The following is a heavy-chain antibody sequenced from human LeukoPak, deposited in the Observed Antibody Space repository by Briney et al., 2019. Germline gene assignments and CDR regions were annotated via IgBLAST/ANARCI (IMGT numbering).Heavy chain of an antibody. CDR1: GFTYSRYA. J-gene: IGHJ4*02. CDR3: AKDLGDFTYYYGSGTYYSASDY. V-gene: IGHV3-23*01. Sequence: PGGALRLSCAASGFTYSRYAMSWVRQAPGKGLEGVSAISGSGGSTYYADSVKGRFTISRDYSKNTLYLQMNRLRAEDTAVYYCAKDLGDFTYYYGSGTYYSASDYWGQGTLVTVSS. D-gene: IGHD3-10*01. CDR2: ISGSGGST.